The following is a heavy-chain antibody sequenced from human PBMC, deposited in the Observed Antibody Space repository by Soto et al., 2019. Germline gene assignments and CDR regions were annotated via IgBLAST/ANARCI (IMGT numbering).Heavy chain of an antibody. CDR3: VRDSSVRGPSGDLDY. J-gene: IGHJ4*02. V-gene: IGHV1-3*01. D-gene: IGHD3-10*02. CDR1: GYIFTSHV. Sequence: QVQLVQSGAEVKEPGASVKVSCKASGYIFTSHVVHWVRQAPGQRLEWMGWVTGGNGDTKYSQKFQGRVIITRDISAATAYMELSRLTSEDKAIYDCVRDSSVRGPSGDLDYWGQGTLVTVSS. CDR2: VTGGNGDT.